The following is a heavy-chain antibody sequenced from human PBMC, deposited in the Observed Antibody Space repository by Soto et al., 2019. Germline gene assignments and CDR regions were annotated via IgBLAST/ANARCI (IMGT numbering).Heavy chain of an antibody. Sequence: QVQLVQSGAEVKKPGSSVKVSCKASGGTFSSYTISWVRQAPGQGLEWMGRIIPILGIANYAQKFQGRVTMTADKSKSTAYMELSSLRSEDTAVYYCARCSYKAAVGTPDCWGQGTLVTVS. V-gene: IGHV1-69*02. CDR2: IIPILGIA. D-gene: IGHD1-26*01. CDR1: GGTFSSYT. CDR3: ARCSYKAAVGTPDC. J-gene: IGHJ4*02.